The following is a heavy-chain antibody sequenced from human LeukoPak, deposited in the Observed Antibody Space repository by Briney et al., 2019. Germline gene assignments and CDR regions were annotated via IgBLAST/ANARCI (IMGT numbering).Heavy chain of an antibody. J-gene: IGHJ5*02. Sequence: GGSLRLSCAASGFTFSSYAMSWVRQAPGKGLEWVSAISGSGGSTYYADSVKGRFTISRDNSKSTLYLQMNSLRAEDTAVYYCAKDMLTVTTLGWFDPWGQGTLVTVSS. CDR2: ISGSGGST. D-gene: IGHD4-17*01. V-gene: IGHV3-23*01. CDR3: AKDMLTVTTLGWFDP. CDR1: GFTFSSYA.